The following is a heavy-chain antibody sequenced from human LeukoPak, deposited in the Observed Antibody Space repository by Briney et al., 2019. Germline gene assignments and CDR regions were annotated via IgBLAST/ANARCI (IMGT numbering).Heavy chain of an antibody. V-gene: IGHV4-39*07. CDR1: GGSISSSSYY. CDR2: IYYSGST. D-gene: IGHD6-13*01. J-gene: IGHJ5*02. Sequence: SETLSLTCTVSGGSISSSSYYWGWIRQPPGKGLEWIGSIYYSGSTYYNPSLKSRVTISVDTSKNQFSLKLSSVTAADTAVYYCARRPTYSSSWYDNWFDPWGQGTLVTVSS. CDR3: ARRPTYSSSWYDNWFDP.